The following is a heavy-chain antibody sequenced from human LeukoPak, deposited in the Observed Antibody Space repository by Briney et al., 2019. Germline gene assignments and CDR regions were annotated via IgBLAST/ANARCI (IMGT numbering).Heavy chain of an antibody. CDR3: ARANGYGLIDI. Sequence: PSETLSLTCAVYSGSFSGYYWIWLRQPPGKGLEWFGEINHSGSTNYNPSLKSRVTISVDTSKNQFSLKLSSVTAADTAVYCCARANGYGLIDIWGQGTMVTVSS. D-gene: IGHD3-22*01. J-gene: IGHJ3*02. V-gene: IGHV4-34*01. CDR2: INHSGST. CDR1: SGSFSGYY.